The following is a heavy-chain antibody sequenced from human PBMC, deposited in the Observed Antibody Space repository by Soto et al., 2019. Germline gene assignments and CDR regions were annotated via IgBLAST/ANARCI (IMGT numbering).Heavy chain of an antibody. V-gene: IGHV3-66*01. Sequence: EVQLVESGGGLVQPGGSLRLSCAASGFTVSDNYMSWVRQAPGEGLEWVSVIYRGGTTYYADSVKGRFPISRDNSKTTLFLQMNSLRGEDTAVYYSARERRMENWGLGTLVTVSS. CDR2: IYRGGTT. D-gene: IGHD2-15*01. J-gene: IGHJ4*02. CDR3: ARERRMEN. CDR1: GFTVSDNY.